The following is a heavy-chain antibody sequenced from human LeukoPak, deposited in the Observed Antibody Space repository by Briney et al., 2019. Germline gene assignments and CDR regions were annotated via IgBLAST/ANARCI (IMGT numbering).Heavy chain of an antibody. Sequence: SETLSLTCTVSGGSISSYYWNWIRQPPGKGLEWIGYIYYSGSTNYNPSLKSRVTISVDTSKNQFSLKLSSVTAADTAVYYCARRDSGYPFDYWGQGTLVTVSS. CDR3: ARRDSGYPFDY. CDR1: GGSISSYY. D-gene: IGHD3-22*01. CDR2: IYYSGST. J-gene: IGHJ4*02. V-gene: IGHV4-59*08.